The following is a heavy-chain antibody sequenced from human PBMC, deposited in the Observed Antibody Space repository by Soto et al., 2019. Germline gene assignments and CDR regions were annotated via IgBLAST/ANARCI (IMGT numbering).Heavy chain of an antibody. Sequence: PGGSLRLSCVASGIPFSLHAVHWVRQAPGKGLEWVATISYDASNKYYADSVKDRVAISRDNSKKTVYLQLNGLRAEDTAVYYCAKDYGSGRYYHLDYWGQGTLVTVSS. D-gene: IGHD3-10*01. CDR1: GIPFSLHA. J-gene: IGHJ4*02. V-gene: IGHV3-30*09. CDR3: AKDYGSGRYYHLDY. CDR2: ISYDASNK.